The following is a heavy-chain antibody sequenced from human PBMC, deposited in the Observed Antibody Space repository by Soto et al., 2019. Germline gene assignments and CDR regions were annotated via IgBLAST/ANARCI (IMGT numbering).Heavy chain of an antibody. V-gene: IGHV1-8*01. CDR2: MDPNSGST. CDR1: GYTFTSYD. Sequence: QAQLVQSGAEVKKPGASVKVSCKASGYTFTSYDINWVRQAPGQGLEWLGWMDPNSGSTVYAQNFQGRITMTRNISINTAHMELSSLRSEDTAVYYCARERKFDFWRKGLDVWGQGTTVTVSS. D-gene: IGHD3-3*01. J-gene: IGHJ6*02. CDR3: ARERKFDFWRKGLDV.